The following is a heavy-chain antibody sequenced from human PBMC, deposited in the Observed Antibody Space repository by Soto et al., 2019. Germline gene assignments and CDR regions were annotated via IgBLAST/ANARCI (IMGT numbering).Heavy chain of an antibody. CDR2: ISAYNGNT. CDR3: ARLLMVYAITRKHYDYGMNV. J-gene: IGHJ6*02. V-gene: IGHV1-18*04. CDR1: GYTFTSYG. D-gene: IGHD2-8*01. Sequence: ASVKVSCKASGYTFTSYGISWVRQAPGQGLEWMGWISAYNGNTNYAQKLQGRVTMTTDTSTSTAYMELRSLRSDDTAVYYCARLLMVYAITRKHYDYGMNVWPQGTTVTVTS.